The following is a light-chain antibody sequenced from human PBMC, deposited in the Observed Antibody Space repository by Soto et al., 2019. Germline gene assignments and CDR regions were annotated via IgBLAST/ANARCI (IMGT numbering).Light chain of an antibody. J-gene: IGKJ4*01. CDR1: QDISNY. V-gene: IGKV1-33*01. CDR2: DAS. Sequence: DIQITHSPSSLSASVGDRVTITSQASQDISNYLNWYQQKPGKAPKLLIYDASNLETGVPSRFSGSGSGTDFTFTISSLQPEDIATYYCQQYDNLPLTFGGGTKVDIK. CDR3: QQYDNLPLT.